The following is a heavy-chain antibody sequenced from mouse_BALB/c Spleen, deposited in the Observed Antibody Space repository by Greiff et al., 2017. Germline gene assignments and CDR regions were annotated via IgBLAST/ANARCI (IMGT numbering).Heavy chain of an antibody. J-gene: IGHJ4*01. D-gene: IGHD2-2*01. CDR3: ARFLYGYLYAMDY. CDR2: IWAGGST. Sequence: QVQLKQSGPGLVAPSQSLSITCTVSGFSLTSYGVHWVRQPPGKGLEWLGVIWAGGSTNYNSALMSRLSISKDNSKSQVFLKMNSLQTDDTAMYYCARFLYGYLYAMDYWGQGTSVTVSS. V-gene: IGHV2-9*02. CDR1: GFSLTSYG.